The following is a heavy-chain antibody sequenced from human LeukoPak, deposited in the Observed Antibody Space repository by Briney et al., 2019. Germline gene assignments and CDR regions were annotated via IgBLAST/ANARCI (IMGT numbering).Heavy chain of an antibody. CDR2: IRFDGSSK. CDR1: GLRYRNYG. CDR3: AKVRVDTAMVDAFDI. J-gene: IGHJ3*02. Sequence: GGSLRLSCAASGLRYRNYGMHCVREAPGKALEWVAFIRFDGSSKYFADSVKSRFIISRDNFQNTLILQMNNLKVEDTAVYYCAKVRVDTAMVDAFDIWGQGTRVVVSS. D-gene: IGHD5-18*01. V-gene: IGHV3-30*02.